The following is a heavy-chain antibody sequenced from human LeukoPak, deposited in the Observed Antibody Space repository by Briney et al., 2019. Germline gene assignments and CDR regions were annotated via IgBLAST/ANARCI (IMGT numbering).Heavy chain of an antibody. V-gene: IGHV3-49*04. CDR1: GFTFGDHS. D-gene: IGHD2-21*01. CDR3: TRDQGVVVSATARDAFDI. Sequence: PGGSLRLSCTASGFTFGDHSMTWVRQAPGKGLEWVGFIRSKAYGGTTEYAASVNGRFTISRDDSKSIAYLQMNSLKTEDTAVYYCTRDQGVVVSATARDAFDIWGQGTMVTVSP. CDR2: IRSKAYGGTT. J-gene: IGHJ3*02.